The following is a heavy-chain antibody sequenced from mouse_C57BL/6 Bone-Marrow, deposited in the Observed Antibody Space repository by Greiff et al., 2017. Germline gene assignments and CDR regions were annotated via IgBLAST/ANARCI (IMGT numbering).Heavy chain of an antibody. D-gene: IGHD1-1*01. J-gene: IGHJ1*03. CDR3: ARDHLDYGREGPYGWYFDV. CDR1: GYTFTSYW. CDR2: INPSSGYT. Sequence: VMLVESGAELAKPGASVKLSCKASGYTFTSYWMHWVKQRPGQGLEWIGYINPSSGYTKYNQKFKDKATLTADKSSSTAYMQLSSLTYEDSAVYYCARDHLDYGREGPYGWYFDVWGTGTTVTVSS. V-gene: IGHV1-7*01.